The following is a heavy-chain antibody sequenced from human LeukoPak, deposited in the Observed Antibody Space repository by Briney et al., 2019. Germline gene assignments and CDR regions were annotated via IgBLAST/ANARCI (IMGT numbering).Heavy chain of an antibody. CDR3: AREESGYSYGGPFDY. CDR1: GGTFSSYA. V-gene: IGHV1-69*01. J-gene: IGHJ4*02. CDR2: LLPNFGTA. Sequence: SVKLSCKASGGTFSSYAIRWVRQAPGQGLEWMGGLLPNFGTANYAQKFQGRVTITADESTSTAYMELSSLRSEDTAVYYCAREESGYSYGGPFDYWGQGTLVTVSS. D-gene: IGHD5-18*01.